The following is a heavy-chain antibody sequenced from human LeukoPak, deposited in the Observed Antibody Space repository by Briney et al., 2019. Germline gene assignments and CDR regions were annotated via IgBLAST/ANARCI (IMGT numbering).Heavy chain of an antibody. CDR2: ISSSSSYI. Sequence: GGSLRLSCAASGFPFSSYSMNWVRQAPGKGLEWVSSISSSSSYIYYADSVKGRFTISRDNAKNSLYLQMNSLRAEDTAVYYCASLASYYGSGSQSPSVETFDPWGQGTLVTVSS. D-gene: IGHD3-10*01. CDR3: ASLASYYGSGSQSPSVETFDP. V-gene: IGHV3-21*01. J-gene: IGHJ5*02. CDR1: GFPFSSYS.